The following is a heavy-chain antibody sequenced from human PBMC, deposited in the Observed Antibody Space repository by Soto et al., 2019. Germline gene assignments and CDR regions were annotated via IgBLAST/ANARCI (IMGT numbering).Heavy chain of an antibody. CDR1: GFSLSTSGVG. CDR2: IYWNDDK. J-gene: IGHJ4*02. CDR3: AHRLGYDFWSGYYSTEYFDY. Sequence: QITLKESGPTLVKPTQTLTLTCTFSGFSLSTSGVGVGWIRQPPGKALEWLALIYWNDDKRYSPSLKSRLTINKDTSKNQVVLTMTNMDPVDTATYYCAHRLGYDFWSGYYSTEYFDYWGQGTLVTVSS. V-gene: IGHV2-5*01. D-gene: IGHD3-3*01.